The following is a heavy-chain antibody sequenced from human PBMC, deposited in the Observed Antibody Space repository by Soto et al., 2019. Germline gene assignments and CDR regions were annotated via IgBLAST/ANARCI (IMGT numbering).Heavy chain of an antibody. Sequence: SDTLSLTCTVSGGSISSYYWSWIRQPPGKGLEWIGYIYYSGSTNYNPSLKSRVTISVDTSKNQFSLKLSSVTAADTAVYYCARRYGVAYDFWGQGTLVTVSS. CDR2: IYYSGST. CDR3: ARRYGVAYDF. CDR1: GGSISSYY. J-gene: IGHJ4*02. D-gene: IGHD1-20*01. V-gene: IGHV4-59*08.